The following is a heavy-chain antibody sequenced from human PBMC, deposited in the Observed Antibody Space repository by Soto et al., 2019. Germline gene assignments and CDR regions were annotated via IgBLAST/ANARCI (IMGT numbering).Heavy chain of an antibody. V-gene: IGHV4-34*01. Sequence: PSETLSLTCAVYGGSFSGYYWSWIRQPPGKGLEWIGEINHSGSTNYNPSLKSRVTILVDTSKNQFSLRLSSVTAADTAVYYCGGVGRAAGVLLYNWPDPWGRGTLVT. J-gene: IGHJ5*02. CDR3: GGVGRAAGVLLYNWPDP. CDR2: INHSGST. D-gene: IGHD6-13*01. CDR1: GGSFSGYY.